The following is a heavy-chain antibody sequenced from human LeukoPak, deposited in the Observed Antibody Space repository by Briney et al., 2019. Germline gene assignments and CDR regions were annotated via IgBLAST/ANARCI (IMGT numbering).Heavy chain of an antibody. CDR2: ISSSSSYI. D-gene: IGHD6-19*01. J-gene: IGHJ6*03. CDR1: GFTFSRYN. V-gene: IGHV3-21*01. Sequence: GGSLRLSCAGSGFTFSRYNMNWVRQAPGKGLERVSSISSSSSYIYYADSVKGRFTISRDNAQNSLFLQMNSLRAEDTAVYYCARDAQWLVPEGYYYYMDVWGIGTTVTASS. CDR3: ARDAQWLVPEGYYYYMDV.